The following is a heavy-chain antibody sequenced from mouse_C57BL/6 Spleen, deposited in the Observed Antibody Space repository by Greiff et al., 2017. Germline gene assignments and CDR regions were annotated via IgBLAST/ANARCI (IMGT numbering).Heavy chain of an antibody. CDR1: GFTFSDYG. CDR3: ASGGPHFDY. V-gene: IGHV5-17*01. Sequence: EVKLMESGGGLVKPGGSLKLSCAASGFTFSDYGMHWVRQAPEKGLEWVAYISSGSSTIYYADTVKGRFTISRDNAKNTLFLQMTSLRSEDTAMYYCASGGPHFDYWGQGTTLTVSS. J-gene: IGHJ2*01. CDR2: ISSGSSTI. D-gene: IGHD3-3*01.